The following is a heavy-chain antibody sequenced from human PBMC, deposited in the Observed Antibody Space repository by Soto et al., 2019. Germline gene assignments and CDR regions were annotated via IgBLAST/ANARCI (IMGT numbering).Heavy chain of an antibody. D-gene: IGHD5-18*01. Sequence: EVQLVESGGGLVQPGGSLRLSCAASGVTVSSNYMSWLRQAPGKGLEWVSVIYSGGSTYYADSVKGRFTISRDNSKNTLYLQMNSLRAEDTAVYYCARHGYTYGGGYFDYWGQGTLVTVSS. CDR1: GVTVSSNY. CDR3: ARHGYTYGGGYFDY. CDR2: IYSGGST. J-gene: IGHJ4*02. V-gene: IGHV3-66*04.